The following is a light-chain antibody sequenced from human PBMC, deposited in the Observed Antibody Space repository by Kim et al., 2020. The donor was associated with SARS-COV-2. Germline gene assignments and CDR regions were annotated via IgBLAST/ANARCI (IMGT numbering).Light chain of an antibody. J-gene: IGKJ1*01. CDR2: GAS. CDR3: QHYVTLPPWT. CDR1: QSITSTN. Sequence: EIVLTQSPGTLSLSPGERATLSCRASQSITSTNLAWYQQKPDQPPRLLIYGASSRATGIPDRFSGSGSGTDFTLTISRLKPEDFAVYYCQHYVTLPPWTFGQGTKVDIK. V-gene: IGKV3-20*01.